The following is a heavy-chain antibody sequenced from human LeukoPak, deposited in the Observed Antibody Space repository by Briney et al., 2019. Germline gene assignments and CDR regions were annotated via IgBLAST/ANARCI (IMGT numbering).Heavy chain of an antibody. J-gene: IGHJ5*02. CDR1: GGSIGSYY. V-gene: IGHV4-59*01. CDR3: ARERGYCTTTTCYARFDP. Sequence: SETLSLTCTVSGGSIGSYYWTWIRLPPGKGLEWIGYIYYSGSTNYNPSLKSRVTMSVDTSKNQFSLKLSSVTAADTAVYYCARERGYCTTTTCYARFDPGGQGTLVTVSS. CDR2: IYYSGST. D-gene: IGHD2-2*01.